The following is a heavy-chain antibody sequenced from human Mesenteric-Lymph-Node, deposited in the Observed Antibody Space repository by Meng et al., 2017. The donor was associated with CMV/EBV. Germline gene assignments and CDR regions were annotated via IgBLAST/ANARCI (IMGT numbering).Heavy chain of an antibody. V-gene: IGHV2-5*02. CDR3: AHTDYCTNGVCYMTDFDY. CDR1: SLSTSGRG. CDR2: IYWDDDK. J-gene: IGHJ4*02. Sequence: SLSTSGRGVGWIRQPPGKALEWLALIYWDDDKRYSPSLKSRLTITKDTSKNQVVLTMTNMDPVDTATYYCAHTDYCTNGVCYMTDFDYWGQGTLVTVSS. D-gene: IGHD2-8*01.